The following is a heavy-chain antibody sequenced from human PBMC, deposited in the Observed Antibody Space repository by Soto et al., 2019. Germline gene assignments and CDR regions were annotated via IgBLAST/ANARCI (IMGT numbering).Heavy chain of an antibody. J-gene: IGHJ4*02. Sequence: SQTLSLTCAISGDSVSSNSAAWNWIRQSPSRGLEWLGRTYYRSKWYNDYAVSVKSRITINPDTSKNQFSLQLSSVTPEDTAVYYCARAQDYYDSSGPIDYWGQGTLVTVSS. CDR2: TYYRSKWYN. CDR1: GDSVSSNSAA. V-gene: IGHV6-1*01. D-gene: IGHD3-22*01. CDR3: ARAQDYYDSSGPIDY.